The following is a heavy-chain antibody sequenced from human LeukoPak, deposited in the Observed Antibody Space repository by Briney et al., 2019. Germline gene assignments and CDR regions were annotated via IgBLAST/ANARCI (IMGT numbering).Heavy chain of an antibody. D-gene: IGHD5-18*01. Sequence: SETLSLTCSVSGGSMSNYYWNWIRQPPGKGLEWIGYMFYTGSGKYNPSLKSRVTISVDTSKKQISLKLTSVTAADTAVYYCATNLPGYSYGYWVAWGQGTLVTVSS. J-gene: IGHJ5*02. CDR1: GGSMSNYY. CDR3: ATNLPGYSYGYWVA. V-gene: IGHV4-59*01. CDR2: MFYTGSG.